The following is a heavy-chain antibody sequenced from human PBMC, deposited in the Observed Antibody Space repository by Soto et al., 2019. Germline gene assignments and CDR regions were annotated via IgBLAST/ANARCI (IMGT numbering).Heavy chain of an antibody. CDR3: ARDLLRVDYNYGAFEI. CDR1: AFTFSIYT. J-gene: IGHJ3*02. Sequence: QVQLVESGGGVVQPGRSLRVTCAASAFTFSIYTFHWVRQAPGKGLEWVAALSNDGTTKYYADSVEGRFTISRDNSKNALYLQLNSLRSEDTALYYCARDLLRVDYNYGAFEIWGHGTMVTVSS. CDR2: LSNDGTTK. D-gene: IGHD4-4*01. V-gene: IGHV3-30-3*01.